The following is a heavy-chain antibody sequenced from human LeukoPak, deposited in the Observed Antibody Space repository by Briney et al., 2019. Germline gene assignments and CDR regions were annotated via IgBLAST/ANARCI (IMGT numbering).Heavy chain of an antibody. CDR1: GFTFSSYA. CDR2: ISGSGGST. D-gene: IGHD3-22*01. Sequence: GGSLRLSCAAPGFTFSSYAMSWVRQAPGKGLEWVSAISGSGGSTYYADSVKGRFTISRDNSKNTLYLQMNSLRAEDTAVYYCAKDESFSSGATSDYWGQGTLVTVSS. V-gene: IGHV3-23*01. CDR3: AKDESFSSGATSDY. J-gene: IGHJ4*02.